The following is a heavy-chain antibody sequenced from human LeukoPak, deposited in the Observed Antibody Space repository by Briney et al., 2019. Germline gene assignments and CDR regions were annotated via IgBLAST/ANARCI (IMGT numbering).Heavy chain of an antibody. Sequence: ASVKVSCKASGGTFSSYAISWVRQAPGQGLEWMGGIIPIFGTANYAQKFQGRVTITADESTSTAYMELSGLRSEDTAVYYCARDIAVAGTHCWFDPWGQGTLVTVSS. D-gene: IGHD6-19*01. J-gene: IGHJ5*02. CDR2: IIPIFGTA. CDR3: ARDIAVAGTHCWFDP. CDR1: GGTFSSYA. V-gene: IGHV1-69*13.